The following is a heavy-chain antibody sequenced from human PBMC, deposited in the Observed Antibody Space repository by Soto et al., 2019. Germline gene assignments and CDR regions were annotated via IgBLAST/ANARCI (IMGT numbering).Heavy chain of an antibody. D-gene: IGHD3-3*01. CDR1: VGSLSKYY. V-gene: IGHV4-4*07. J-gene: IGHJ4*02. CDR3: ARDNNDFWSLYPLAFDY. CDR2: VSTSGNV. Sequence: PSKTLSLTCTFSVGSLSKYYWSWIRQPAGKGLEWIGRVSTSGNVVSKASLRSRLTMSVDTCNNHFSLRLTSVTAADTAVYYCARDNNDFWSLYPLAFDYWGQGALVTVSS.